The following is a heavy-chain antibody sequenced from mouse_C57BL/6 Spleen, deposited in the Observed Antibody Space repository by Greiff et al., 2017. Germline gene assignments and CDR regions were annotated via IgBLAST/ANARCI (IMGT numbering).Heavy chain of an antibody. CDR1: GYTFTDYN. CDR2: INPNNGGT. V-gene: IGHV1-18*01. Sequence: VQLQQSGPELVKPGASVKIPCKASGYTFTDYNMDWVKQSHGKSLEWIGDINPNNGGTIYNQKFKGKATLTVDKSSSTAYMELRSLTSEDTAVYYCARTRTTVVATWYFDVWGTGTTVTVSS. CDR3: ARTRTTVVATWYFDV. D-gene: IGHD1-1*01. J-gene: IGHJ1*03.